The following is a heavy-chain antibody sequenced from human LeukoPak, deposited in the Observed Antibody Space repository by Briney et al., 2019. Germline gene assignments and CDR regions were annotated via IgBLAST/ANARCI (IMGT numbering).Heavy chain of an antibody. CDR1: GYTFTSYG. CDR2: ISAYNGNT. J-gene: IGHJ4*02. V-gene: IGHV1-18*01. Sequence: ASVKVSCKASGYTFTSYGISWVRQAPGQGLEWMGWISAYNGNTNYAQKLQGRVTMTTDTSTSTAYMELSRLRSDDTAVYYCARDYMVRGVIIALRYWGQGALVTVSS. D-gene: IGHD3-10*01. CDR3: ARDYMVRGVIIALRY.